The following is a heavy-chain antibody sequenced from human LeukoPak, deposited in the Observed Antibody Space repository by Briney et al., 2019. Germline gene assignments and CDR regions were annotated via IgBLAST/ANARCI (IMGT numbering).Heavy chain of an antibody. CDR3: TTSLDIVVLPAATMDGPGFDY. CDR1: GFTFSSYA. Sequence: PGGSLRLSCAASGFTFSSYAMSWVRHAPGKVLEWVSAISGSGGSTYYADSVKGRFTISRDNSKNTLYLQMNSLRAENTAVYYCTTSLDIVVLPAATMDGPGFDYWGQGTLVTVSS. CDR2: ISGSGGST. V-gene: IGHV3-23*01. J-gene: IGHJ4*02. D-gene: IGHD2-2*03.